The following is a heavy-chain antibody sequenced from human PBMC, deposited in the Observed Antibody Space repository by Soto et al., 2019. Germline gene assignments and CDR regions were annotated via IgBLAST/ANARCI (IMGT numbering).Heavy chain of an antibody. D-gene: IGHD3-22*01. V-gene: IGHV4-39*01. CDR1: GGSISSSSYY. CDR2: IYYSGST. Sequence: ASETLSLTCTVSGGSISSSSYYWGWIRQPPGKGLEWIGSIYYSGSTYYNPSLKSRVTISVDTSKNQFSLKLSSVTAADTAVYYCARHYDSLNRFDPWGQGTLVTVSS. CDR3: ARHYDSLNRFDP. J-gene: IGHJ5*02.